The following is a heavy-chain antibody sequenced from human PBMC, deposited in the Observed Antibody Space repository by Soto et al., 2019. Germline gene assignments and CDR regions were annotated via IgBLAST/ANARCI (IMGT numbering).Heavy chain of an antibody. CDR3: EGGVKAVFQSGVEATAKPTRFDY. V-gene: IGHV4-61*01. CDR2: IYYSWST. J-gene: IGHJ4*02. D-gene: IGHD1-26*01. CDR1: VGSVSSGSYY. Sequence: PSETLSLTCTVSVGSVSSGSYYWSWIRQPPGKGLEWIGYIYYSWSTNYNPSLKSRVTISVETSKNQFSLKLSSVTAADTAVYYCEGGVKAVFQSGVEATAKPTRFDYWGQGTLVTVS.